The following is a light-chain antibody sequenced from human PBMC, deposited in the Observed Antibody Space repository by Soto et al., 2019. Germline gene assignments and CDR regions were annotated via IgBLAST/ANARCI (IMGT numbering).Light chain of an antibody. CDR2: DAS. Sequence: EIVLTQSPATLSLSPGERATLSCRASQSVSSYLAWYQQKPGQAPRLLIYDASNRATDIPARFSGSGSGTAFCLIIISLEPEGVGGYCCQQRRNWPQYSCGQGTKLEVK. CDR3: QQRRNWPQYS. J-gene: IGKJ2*03. V-gene: IGKV3-11*01. CDR1: QSVSSY.